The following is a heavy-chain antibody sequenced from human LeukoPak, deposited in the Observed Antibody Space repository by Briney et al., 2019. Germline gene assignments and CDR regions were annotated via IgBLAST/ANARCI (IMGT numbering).Heavy chain of an antibody. V-gene: IGHV1-2*02. D-gene: IGHD3-10*01. Sequence: GASVKVSCKASGYTFTSYGISWVRQAPGQVLEWMGWINPNSGGTNYAQKFQGRVTMTRDTSISTAYMELSRLRSDDTAVYYCARDLWYYYGSGSYSQLYYFDYWGQGTLVTVSS. CDR2: INPNSGGT. CDR3: ARDLWYYYGSGSYSQLYYFDY. J-gene: IGHJ4*02. CDR1: GYTFTSYG.